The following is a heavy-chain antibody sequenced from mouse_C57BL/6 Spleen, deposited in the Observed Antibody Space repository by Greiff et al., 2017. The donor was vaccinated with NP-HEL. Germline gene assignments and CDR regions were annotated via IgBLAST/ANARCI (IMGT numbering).Heavy chain of an antibody. CDR2: IDPSDSYT. J-gene: IGHJ4*01. CDR3: ARGYYGNYEDY. V-gene: IGHV1-59*01. CDR1: GYTFTSYW. Sequence: VQLQQPGAELVRPGTSVKLSCKASGYTFTSYWMHWVKQRPGQGLEWIGVIDPSDSYTNYNQKFKGKATLTVDTSSSTAYMQLSSLTSEDSAVYYCARGYYGNYEDYWGQGTSVTVSS. D-gene: IGHD2-1*01.